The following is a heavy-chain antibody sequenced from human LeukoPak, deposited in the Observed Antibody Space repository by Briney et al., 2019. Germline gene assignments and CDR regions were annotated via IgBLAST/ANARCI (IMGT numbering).Heavy chain of an antibody. CDR2: SKSKSDGGKT. CDR3: TTDPGGYRRGY. Sequence: GGSLRLSCAASGFTSSSTWMSWVRQAPGKGLEWVGRSKSKSDGGKTDYAAPVKGRFTISRDDSKNTQYLQMNSLKTEDTAVYYCTTDPGGYRRGYWGQGTLVTVSS. J-gene: IGHJ4*02. CDR1: GFTSSSTW. D-gene: IGHD5-18*01. V-gene: IGHV3-15*01.